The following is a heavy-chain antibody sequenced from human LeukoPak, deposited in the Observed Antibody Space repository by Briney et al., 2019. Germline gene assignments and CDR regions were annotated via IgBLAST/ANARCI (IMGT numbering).Heavy chain of an antibody. J-gene: IGHJ4*02. CDR1: GFTVSSNY. Sequence: GGSLRLSCAASGFTVSSNYMSWIRQAPGKGLEWVSYISSSSSYTNYADSVKGRFTISRDNAKNSLYLQMNSLRAEDTAVYYCARQGQQLSTPFDYWGQGTLVTVSS. CDR3: ARQGQQLSTPFDY. D-gene: IGHD6-13*01. CDR2: ISSSSSYT. V-gene: IGHV3-11*03.